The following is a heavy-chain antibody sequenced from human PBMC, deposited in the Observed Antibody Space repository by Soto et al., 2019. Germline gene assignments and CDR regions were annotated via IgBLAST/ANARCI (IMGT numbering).Heavy chain of an antibody. D-gene: IGHD3-22*01. V-gene: IGHV3-30-3*01. CDR1: GFTFSSYA. J-gene: IGHJ4*02. CDR3: ARGIHYDSSGYSRY. CDR2: ISYDGSNK. Sequence: QVELVESGGGVVQPGRSLRLSCAASGFTFSSYAMHWVRQAPGKGLEWVAVISYDGSNKYYADSVKGRFTISRDNSKNTLYLQMNSLRAEDTAVYYCARGIHYDSSGYSRYWGQGTLVTVSS.